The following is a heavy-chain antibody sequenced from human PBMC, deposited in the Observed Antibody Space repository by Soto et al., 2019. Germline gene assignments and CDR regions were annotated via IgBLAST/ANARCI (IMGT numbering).Heavy chain of an antibody. D-gene: IGHD7-27*01. Sequence: PVVSLRLSCAASGFTVSDYYMSWIRQAPGKGLEWVSYISSSGSTIYYADSVKVRFTISRDNAKNSLYLQMNSLGAEDTAVYYCARAWVYDAFDIWGQGTMVTVSS. J-gene: IGHJ3*02. CDR3: ARAWVYDAFDI. CDR1: GFTVSDYY. CDR2: ISSSGSTI. V-gene: IGHV3-11*01.